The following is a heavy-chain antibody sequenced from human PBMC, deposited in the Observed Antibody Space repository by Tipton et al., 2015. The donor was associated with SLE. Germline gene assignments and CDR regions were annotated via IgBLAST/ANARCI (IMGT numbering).Heavy chain of an antibody. J-gene: IGHJ4*02. D-gene: IGHD6-19*01. V-gene: IGHV4-34*01. Sequence: TLSLTCAVYGGSFSGYYWSWIRQPPGKGLEWIGSIYHSGSTYYNPSLKSRVTISVDTSKNQFSLKLSSVTAADTAVYYCARSYSSGWFFDYWGQGTLVTVSS. CDR1: GGSFSGYY. CDR3: ARSYSSGWFFDY. CDR2: IYHSGST.